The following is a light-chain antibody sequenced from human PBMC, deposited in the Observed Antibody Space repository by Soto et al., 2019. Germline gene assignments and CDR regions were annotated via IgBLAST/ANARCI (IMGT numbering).Light chain of an antibody. Sequence: VLTQSPGTLSLSLEDRATLSCRASQTVDHAYVAWYQQRPGQPPSLLIYGASTRATDIPERFSGSGSGTDFTLTISRLEPEDAAVYYCQQYGNSPWTFGQGTKVDIK. CDR3: QQYGNSPWT. J-gene: IGKJ1*01. CDR1: QTVDHAY. V-gene: IGKV3-20*01. CDR2: GAS.